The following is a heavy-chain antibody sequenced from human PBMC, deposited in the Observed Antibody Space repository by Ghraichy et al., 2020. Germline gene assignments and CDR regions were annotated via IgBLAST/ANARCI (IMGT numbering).Heavy chain of an antibody. Sequence: ASVKVSCKASGYTFTGYYMHWVRQAPGQGLEWMGRINPNSGGTNYAQKFQGRVTMTRDTSISTAYMELSRLRSDDTAVYYCAASSGYYYYYGMDVWGQGTTVTVSS. J-gene: IGHJ6*02. D-gene: IGHD3-22*01. CDR2: INPNSGGT. CDR1: GYTFTGYY. CDR3: AASSGYYYYYGMDV. V-gene: IGHV1-2*06.